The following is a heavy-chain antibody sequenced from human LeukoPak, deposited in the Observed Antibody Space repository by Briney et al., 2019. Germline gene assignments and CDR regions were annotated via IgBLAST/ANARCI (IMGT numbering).Heavy chain of an antibody. J-gene: IGHJ4*02. CDR3: AAAPDIVAGCYPFLFNY. V-gene: IGHV1-58*01. Sequence: ASVKVSCKASGFTFTSSAVQWVRQARGQRLEWIGWIVVGSGNTNYAQKFQERVTITRDMSTSTAYMELSSLRSEDTAVYYCAAAPDIVAGCYPFLFNYWGQGTLVTVSS. CDR2: IVVGSGNT. CDR1: GFTFTSSA. D-gene: IGHD5-12*01.